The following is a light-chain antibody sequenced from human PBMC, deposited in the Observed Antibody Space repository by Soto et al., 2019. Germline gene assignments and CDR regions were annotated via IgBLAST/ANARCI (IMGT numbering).Light chain of an antibody. CDR1: QSVTTY. V-gene: IGKV3-11*01. Sequence: EVLLTQSPAILSLSPGETATLFCRASQSVTTYLAWYQQKPGQPPRLLIYDASNRATGIPARFSGSGSGTDFTLTLSSLEPEDFAVYYCQQRSNWPPAITFGQGTRLEIK. J-gene: IGKJ5*01. CDR2: DAS. CDR3: QQRSNWPPAIT.